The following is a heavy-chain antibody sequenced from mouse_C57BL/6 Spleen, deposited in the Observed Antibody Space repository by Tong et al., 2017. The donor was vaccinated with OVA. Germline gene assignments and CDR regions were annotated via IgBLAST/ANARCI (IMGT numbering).Heavy chain of an antibody. Sequence: VQLQQSGTVLARPGASVKMSCKASGYTFTSYWMHWVKQRPGQGLEWIGYINPSTGYTEYNQKFKDKATFTADTSSNTAYMQLSSLTAEDSAVYYCARGGELGPWFAYWGQGTLVTVSA. CDR2: INPSTGYT. J-gene: IGHJ3*01. V-gene: IGHV1-4*01. CDR3: ARGGELGPWFAY. D-gene: IGHD4-1*01. CDR1: GYTFTSYW.